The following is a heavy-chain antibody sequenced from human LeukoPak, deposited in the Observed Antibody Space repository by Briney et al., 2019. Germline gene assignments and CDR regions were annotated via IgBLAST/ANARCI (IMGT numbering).Heavy chain of an antibody. Sequence: DPSETLSLTCTVSGGSISSYYWSWIRQPPGKGLEWIAYISDIGSINYNPSLKSRVTISLDTSKNQFSLKLSSVTAADTAVYYCAGHHPRNTVDFWGQGTLVTVSS. J-gene: IGHJ4*02. D-gene: IGHD2-8*02. CDR1: GGSISSYY. CDR3: AGHHPRNTVDF. CDR2: ISDIGSI. V-gene: IGHV4-59*08.